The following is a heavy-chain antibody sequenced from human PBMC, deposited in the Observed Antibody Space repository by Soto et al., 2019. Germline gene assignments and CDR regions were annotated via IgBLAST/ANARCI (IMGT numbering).Heavy chain of an antibody. D-gene: IGHD2-15*01. CDR2: ISFDGSIE. CDR3: SRVDPSAKSPDY. J-gene: IGHJ4*02. Sequence: QVQLVESGGGVVQPGRSLRVSCAASGFTFSSYGLHWVRQAPGKGLEWVAAISFDGSIESYADSVKGRFTISRDNSKNTLHLQMHSLKTDDTAVYYCSRVDPSAKSPDYWGQGTLVTVSS. CDR1: GFTFSSYG. V-gene: IGHV3-30*03.